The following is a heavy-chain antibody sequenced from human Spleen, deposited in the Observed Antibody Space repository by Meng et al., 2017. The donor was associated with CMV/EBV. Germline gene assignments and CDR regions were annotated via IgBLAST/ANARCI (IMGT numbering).Heavy chain of an antibody. V-gene: IGHV3-21*01. CDR3: ARVGSGSYYFDY. J-gene: IGHJ4*02. CDR2: KTSSRSKK. D-gene: IGHD1-26*01. Sequence: AASGYTISRYSMNWVRQDRGKGQEWVTTKTSSRSKKNKANSQKGGFTISRDNAKDSLYLQMNSLTAEDTAVYYCARVGSGSYYFDYWGQGTLVTVSS. CDR1: GYTISRYS.